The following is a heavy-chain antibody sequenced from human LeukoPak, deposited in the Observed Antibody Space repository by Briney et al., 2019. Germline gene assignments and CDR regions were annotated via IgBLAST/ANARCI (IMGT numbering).Heavy chain of an antibody. CDR1: GESLRGYY. V-gene: IGHV4-34*01. CDR2: NNYSGST. D-gene: IGHD3-10*01. CDR3: ARGPGGGSGSYPVIRYYFDY. J-gene: IGHJ4*02. Sequence: SVTVSLICAVYGESLRGYYWSWIRQPPGEAVEWIWDNNYSGSTNYNTSLESQVTISVDTSNNQFSLKLSSVTAADTAVYYWARGPGGGSGSYPVIRYYFDYWGQGTLVTVSS.